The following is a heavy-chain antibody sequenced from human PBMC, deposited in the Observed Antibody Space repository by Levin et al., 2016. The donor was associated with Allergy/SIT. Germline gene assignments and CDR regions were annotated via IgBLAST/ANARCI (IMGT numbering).Heavy chain of an antibody. Sequence: ASVKVSCKASGYTFTGYYMHWVRQAPGQGLEWMGWINPNSGGTNYAQKFQGRVTMTRDTSISTAYMELSRLRSDDTAVYYCAREAYCGDDCLPTYFDYWGQGTLVTVSS. D-gene: IGHD2-21*02. CDR2: INPNSGGT. CDR1: GYTFTGYY. J-gene: IGHJ4*02. CDR3: AREAYCGDDCLPTYFDY. V-gene: IGHV1-2*02.